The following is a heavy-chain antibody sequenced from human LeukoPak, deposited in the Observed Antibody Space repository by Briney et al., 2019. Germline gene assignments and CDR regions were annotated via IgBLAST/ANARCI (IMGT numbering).Heavy chain of an antibody. D-gene: IGHD3-10*01. V-gene: IGHV3-7*01. J-gene: IGHJ5*02. CDR2: IKQDGSEE. CDR3: ARFISLGA. CDR1: GFSFSSFW. Sequence: GGSLRLSCEASGFSFSSFWMSWVRQAPGKGLEWVANIKQDGSEENYMDSVKGRFTISRDNAKKSLYLQMNSLRVEDTAVYYCARFISLGAWGQGTLVTVSS.